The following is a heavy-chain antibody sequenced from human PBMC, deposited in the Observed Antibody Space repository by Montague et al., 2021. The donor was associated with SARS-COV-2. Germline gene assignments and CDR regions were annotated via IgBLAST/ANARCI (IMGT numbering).Heavy chain of an antibody. V-gene: IGHV4-34*01. CDR2: INHSGST. CDR1: GGSFSGYY. D-gene: IGHD2-2*01. J-gene: IGHJ6*02. CDR3: TREGYQVLWSDYYYYGMDV. Sequence: SETLSLTCAVYGGSFSGYYWSWIRQPPGKGLEWIGEINHSGSTNXXPSLKSRVTISVDTSKNQFSLKLSSVTAADTAVYYCTREGYQVLWSDYYYYGMDVWGQGTTVTVSS.